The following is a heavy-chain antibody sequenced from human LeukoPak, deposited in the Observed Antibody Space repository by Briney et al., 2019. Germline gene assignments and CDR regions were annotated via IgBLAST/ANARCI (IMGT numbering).Heavy chain of an antibody. CDR1: GGTFSSYA. CDR3: ARVTTVTATATDY. CDR2: IIPIFGTA. V-gene: IGHV1-69*05. D-gene: IGHD2-21*02. J-gene: IGHJ4*02. Sequence: SVKVSCKASGGTFSSYAISWVRQAPGQGLEWMGRIIPIFGTANYAQKLQGRVTMTTDTSTSTAYMELRSLRSDDTAVYYCARVTTVTATATDYWGQGTLVTVSS.